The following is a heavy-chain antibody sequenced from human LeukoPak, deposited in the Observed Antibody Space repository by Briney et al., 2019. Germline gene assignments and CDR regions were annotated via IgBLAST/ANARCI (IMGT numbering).Heavy chain of an antibody. CDR2: MNPNSGNT. Sequence: ASVKVSCKASGYTFTSYDINWVRQATGQGLEWMGWMNPNSGNTGYAQKFQGRVTITRNTSISTAYMELSSLRSEDTAVYYCARDPGYCSSTCCYNWFDPWGQGTLVTVSS. D-gene: IGHD2-2*01. J-gene: IGHJ5*02. CDR3: ARDPGYCSSTCCYNWFDP. V-gene: IGHV1-8*03. CDR1: GYTFTSYD.